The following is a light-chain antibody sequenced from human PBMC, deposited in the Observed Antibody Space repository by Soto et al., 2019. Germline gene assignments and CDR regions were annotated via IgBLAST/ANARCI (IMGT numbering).Light chain of an antibody. CDR1: QALSNY. J-gene: IGKJ4*01. CDR2: SAS. V-gene: IGKV1-33*01. CDR3: QQYDSLPLT. Sequence: DIQLTQSPSVLSASVGDTVTITCRASQALSNYLAWYQQKPGKAPDLLIYSASTLAAGAPSRFSGSGSGTAFTFAISGLQPDDVATYYCQQYDSLPLTFGGGTKVDIK.